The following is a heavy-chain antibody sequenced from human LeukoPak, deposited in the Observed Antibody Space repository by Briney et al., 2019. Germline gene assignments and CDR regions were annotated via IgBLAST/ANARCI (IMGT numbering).Heavy chain of an antibody. CDR2: ISGSGGST. Sequence: GGSLRLSCAASGFTFSSYAMSWVRQAPGKGLEWVSAISGSGGSTHYADSVKGRFTISRDNSKNTLYLQMNSLRAEDTAVYYCAKGALAAPLIHAEYFQHWGQGTLVTVSS. CDR3: AKGALAAPLIHAEYFQH. V-gene: IGHV3-23*01. D-gene: IGHD6-13*01. CDR1: GFTFSSYA. J-gene: IGHJ1*01.